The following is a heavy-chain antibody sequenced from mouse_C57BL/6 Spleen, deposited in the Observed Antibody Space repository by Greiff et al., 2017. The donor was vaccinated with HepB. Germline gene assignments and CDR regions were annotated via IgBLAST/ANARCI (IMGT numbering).Heavy chain of an antibody. CDR3: ARGVHYAMDY. J-gene: IGHJ4*01. CDR2: ISSGSSTI. Sequence: EVKLMESGGGLVKPGGSLKLSCAASGFTFSDYGMHWVRQAPEKGLEWVAYISSGSSTIYYADTVKGRFTISRDNAKNTLFLQMTSLRSEDTAMYYCARGVHYAMDYWSQGTSVTVSS. CDR1: GFTFSDYG. V-gene: IGHV5-17*01.